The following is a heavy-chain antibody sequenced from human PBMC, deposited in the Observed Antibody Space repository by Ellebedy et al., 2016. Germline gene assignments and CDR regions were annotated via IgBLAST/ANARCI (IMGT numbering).Heavy chain of an antibody. J-gene: IGHJ4*02. CDR2: LYSGGTI. Sequence: GGSLRLSCAGSGFTFGTSDMNWVRQAPEKGLEWVATLYSGGTILYADSVKGRFTISRDNSKNTLYLQMNNLRTEDTALYYCARGNEIPGPEPLDNWGQGTLVTVSS. CDR3: ARGNEIPGPEPLDN. V-gene: IGHV3-66*01. CDR1: GFTFGTSD. D-gene: IGHD1-14*01.